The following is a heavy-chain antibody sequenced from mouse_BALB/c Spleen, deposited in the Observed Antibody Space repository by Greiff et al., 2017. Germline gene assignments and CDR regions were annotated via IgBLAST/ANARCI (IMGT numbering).Heavy chain of an antibody. CDR3: ARSGYYGSSPYAMDY. Sequence: LQESGAELVRPGTSVKVSCKASGYAFTNYLIEWVKQRPGQGLEWIGVINPGSGGTNYNEKFKGKATLTADKSSSTAYMQLSSLTSDDSAVYFCARSGYYGSSPYAMDYWGQGTSVTVSS. V-gene: IGHV1-54*01. CDR2: INPGSGGT. D-gene: IGHD1-1*01. CDR1: GYAFTNYL. J-gene: IGHJ4*01.